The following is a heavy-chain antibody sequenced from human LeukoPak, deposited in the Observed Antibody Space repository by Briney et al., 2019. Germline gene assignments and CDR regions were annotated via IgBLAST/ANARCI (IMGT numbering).Heavy chain of an antibody. V-gene: IGHV1-2*02. CDR2: INPNSGGT. CDR1: GYTFTGYY. CDR3: ARALLDTAMVDY. D-gene: IGHD5-18*01. J-gene: IGHJ4*02. Sequence: ASVKVSCKASGYTFTGYYMHWVRQAPGQGLEWMGWINPNSGGTNYAQKFQGRVTMTRDTSISTAYMELSRLRSDDTAVYYCARALLDTAMVDYWGQGTLVTVSS.